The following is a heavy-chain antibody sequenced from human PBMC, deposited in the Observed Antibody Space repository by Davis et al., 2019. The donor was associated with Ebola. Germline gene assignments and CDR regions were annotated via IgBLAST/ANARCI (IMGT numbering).Heavy chain of an antibody. CDR1: GGSISSYY. D-gene: IGHD5-18*01. V-gene: IGHV4-59*12. Sequence: MPGGSLRLSCTVSGGSISSYYWSWIRQPPGKGLEWIGYIYYSGSTNYNPSLKSRVTISVDTSKNQFSLKLSSVTAADTAVYYCARGRGYSYGYLAYYYGMDVWGQGTTVTVSS. J-gene: IGHJ6*02. CDR2: IYYSGST. CDR3: ARGRGYSYGYLAYYYGMDV.